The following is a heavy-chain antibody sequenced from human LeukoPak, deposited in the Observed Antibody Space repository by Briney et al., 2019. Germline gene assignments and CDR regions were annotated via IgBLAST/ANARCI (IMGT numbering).Heavy chain of an antibody. CDR3: ARGYKRATVTRNWFDP. CDR1: GVSLNGYY. J-gene: IGHJ5*02. D-gene: IGHD4-17*01. Sequence: SETLSLTCAVSGVSLNGYYWGWIRQTPGKGLEWIGEINHSGRTNYNPSLKSRVTISADTSKNQFSLKLSSVTAADTAVYYCARGYKRATVTRNWFDPWGQGTLVTVSS. V-gene: IGHV4-34*01. CDR2: INHSGRT.